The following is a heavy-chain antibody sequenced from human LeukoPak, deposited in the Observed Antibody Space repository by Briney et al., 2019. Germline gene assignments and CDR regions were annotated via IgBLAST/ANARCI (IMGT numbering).Heavy chain of an antibody. CDR1: GFTVSSNY. CDR2: VYGGDTT. Sequence: GGSLRLSCAASGFTVSSNYMTWVRQAPGKGLEWVSVVYGGDTTYYADSVKGRFTISRDNSKNTLYLQMNSLRAEDTAVYYCAKALGYCSSTSCYEGGYWGQGTLVTVSS. D-gene: IGHD2-2*01. V-gene: IGHV3-66*01. CDR3: AKALGYCSSTSCYEGGY. J-gene: IGHJ4*02.